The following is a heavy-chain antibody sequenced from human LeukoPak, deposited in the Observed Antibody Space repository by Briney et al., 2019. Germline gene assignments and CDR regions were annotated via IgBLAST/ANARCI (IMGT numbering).Heavy chain of an antibody. Sequence: PGRSLRLSCAASGFTFSSYGMSWVRQAPGKGREWVAGISDSGGSTNYADSVKGRFTISRDNAKNTLYLQMNSLRAEDTAVYFCAKRGVVIRVILVGFHKQAYYFDSWGQGALVTVSS. CDR3: AKRGVVIRVILVGFHKQAYYFDS. CDR2: ISDSGGST. D-gene: IGHD3-10*01. J-gene: IGHJ4*02. V-gene: IGHV3-23*01. CDR1: GFTFSSYG.